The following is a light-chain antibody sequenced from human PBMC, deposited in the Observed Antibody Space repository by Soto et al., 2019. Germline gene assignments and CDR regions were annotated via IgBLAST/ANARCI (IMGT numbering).Light chain of an antibody. J-gene: IGKJ2*01. CDR1: QSISNY. CDR3: QQSYSTVT. V-gene: IGKV1-39*01. Sequence: DIQMTQSPSTLSGSVGDRVTITCRASQSISNYLNWYQQKPGKAPKLLIYAASSLQSGVPSRFSGSGSGTDFTLTISSLQPEDFATYYCQQSYSTVTFAQGTKVDIK. CDR2: AAS.